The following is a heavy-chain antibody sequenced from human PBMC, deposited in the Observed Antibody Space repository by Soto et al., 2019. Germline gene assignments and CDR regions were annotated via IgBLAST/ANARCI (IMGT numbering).Heavy chain of an antibody. D-gene: IGHD6-19*01. V-gene: IGHV3-21*01. CDR2: ISSSSSYI. CDR3: ARDIERVAGDFDY. Sequence: GGSLRLSCAASGFTFSSYSMNWVRQAPGKGLEWVSSISSSSSYIYYADSVKGRFTISRDNAKNSLYLQMNSLRAEDTAVYYCARDIERVAGDFDYWGQGTLVTVSS. CDR1: GFTFSSYS. J-gene: IGHJ4*02.